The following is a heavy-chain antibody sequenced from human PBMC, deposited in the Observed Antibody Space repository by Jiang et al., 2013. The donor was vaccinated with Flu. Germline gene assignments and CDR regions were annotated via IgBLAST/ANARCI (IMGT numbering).Heavy chain of an antibody. D-gene: IGHD3-16*01. V-gene: IGHV4-31*02. J-gene: IGHJ6*02. Sequence: YYNPSLKSRVTISVDTSKNQFSLKLSSVTAADTAVYYCARGALYGMDVWGQGTTVTVSS. CDR3: ARGALYGMDV.